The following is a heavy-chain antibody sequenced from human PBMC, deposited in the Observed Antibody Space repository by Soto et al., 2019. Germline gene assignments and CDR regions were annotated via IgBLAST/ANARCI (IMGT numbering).Heavy chain of an antibody. CDR3: AKVGVDYDFWSGYMDV. V-gene: IGHV3-30*18. CDR2: ISYDGSNK. D-gene: IGHD3-3*01. J-gene: IGHJ6*03. Sequence: SLRLSCAASGFTFSSYGMHWVRQAPGKGLEWVAVISYDGSNKYYADSVEGRFTISRDNSKNTLYLQMNSLRAEDTAVYYCAKVGVDYDFWSGYMDVWGQGTTVTVSS. CDR1: GFTFSSYG.